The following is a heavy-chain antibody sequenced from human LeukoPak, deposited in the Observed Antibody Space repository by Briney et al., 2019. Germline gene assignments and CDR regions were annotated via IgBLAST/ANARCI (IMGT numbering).Heavy chain of an antibody. J-gene: IGHJ4*02. CDR2: IYYSGNT. D-gene: IGHD1-1*01. CDR1: GYSISNGYY. V-gene: IGHV4-61*01. CDR3: ARSRYRLDY. Sequence: SETLSLTCTVSGYSISNGYYWDWIRQPPGKGLEWIGYIYYSGNTNYNPSLKSRVTISVDTSKNQFSLKLSSVTAADTAVYYCARSRYRLDYWGQGTLVTVSS.